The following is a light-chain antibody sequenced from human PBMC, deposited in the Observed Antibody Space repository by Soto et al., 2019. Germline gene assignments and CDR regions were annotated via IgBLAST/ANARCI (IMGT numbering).Light chain of an antibody. CDR1: QTIINNY. Sequence: EIVLTQAPGTLSLSPGERATLSCRASQTIINNYLAWYQQKPGQAPRLLIHDASSRATGIPARFSGSGSGTDFTLTISRLEPEDSAVYYCQQCATSPLTFGQGTKVEIK. CDR3: QQCATSPLT. CDR2: DAS. V-gene: IGKV3-20*01. J-gene: IGKJ1*01.